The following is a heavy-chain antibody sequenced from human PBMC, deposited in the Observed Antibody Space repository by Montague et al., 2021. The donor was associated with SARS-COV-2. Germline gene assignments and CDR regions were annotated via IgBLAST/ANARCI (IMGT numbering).Heavy chain of an antibody. CDR3: ARDTRIAMLVVVTRYGLDV. V-gene: IGHV4-39*07. CDR1: GGSISSSSYY. J-gene: IGHJ6*02. Sequence: SETLSLTCTVSGGSISSSSYYWGWIRQPPGKGLEWIGNIYYTGSTYYNPSLKSRVTISVDTSKNQFSLRLSSVTAADTAVHYCARDTRIAMLVVVTRYGLDVWGQGTTVTVSS. CDR2: IYYTGST. D-gene: IGHD3-22*01.